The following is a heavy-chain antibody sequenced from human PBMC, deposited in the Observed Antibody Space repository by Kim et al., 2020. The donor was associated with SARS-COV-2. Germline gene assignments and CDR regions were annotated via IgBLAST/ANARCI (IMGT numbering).Heavy chain of an antibody. J-gene: IGHJ3*02. Sequence: SRVNISVDTSKNQFSLKLSSVTAADTAVYYCARGGDIVVVVAAGDAFDIWGQGTMVTVSS. V-gene: IGHV4-31*02. CDR3: ARGGDIVVVVAAGDAFDI. D-gene: IGHD2-15*01.